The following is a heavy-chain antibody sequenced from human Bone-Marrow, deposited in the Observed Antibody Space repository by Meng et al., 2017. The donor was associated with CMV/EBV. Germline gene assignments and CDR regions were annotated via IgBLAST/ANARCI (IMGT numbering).Heavy chain of an antibody. Sequence: ASVKVSCKASGDTFSNYAFSWVRQAPGQGLEWMGGFDPEDGETIYAQKFQGRVTMTEDTSTDTAYMELSSLRSEDTAVYYCARPEARDWSGTEYYYGMDVWGQGTTVTVSS. CDR1: GDTFSNYA. CDR3: ARPEARDWSGTEYYYGMDV. CDR2: FDPEDGET. V-gene: IGHV1-24*01. D-gene: IGHD3-3*01. J-gene: IGHJ6*02.